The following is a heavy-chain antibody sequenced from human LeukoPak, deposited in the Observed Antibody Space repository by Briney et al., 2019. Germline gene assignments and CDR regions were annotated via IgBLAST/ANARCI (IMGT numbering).Heavy chain of an antibody. CDR3: ERSASMTTVTTAWFDP. CDR1: GFTFSSYA. J-gene: IGHJ5*02. D-gene: IGHD4-17*01. V-gene: IGHV3-64*01. Sequence: GGSLRLSCAASGFTFSSYAMHWVRQAPGKGVEYVSAISRNGGSTYYANSVKGRFTISRDNSKNTLYIHMGSMRAEEMAVYYCERSASMTTVTTAWFDPWGQGKLVTVSS. CDR2: ISRNGGST.